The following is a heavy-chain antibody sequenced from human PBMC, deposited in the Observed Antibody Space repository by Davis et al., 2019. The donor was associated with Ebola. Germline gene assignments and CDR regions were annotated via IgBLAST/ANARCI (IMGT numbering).Heavy chain of an antibody. Sequence: SETLSLTCAVYGGSFSGYYWSWIRQPPGKGLEWIGYIYYSGSTNYNPSLKSRVTISVDTSKNQFSLKLSPVTAADTAVYYCARGVTVTTISYYYYGMDVWGQGTTVTVSS. CDR1: GGSFSGYY. D-gene: IGHD4-17*01. CDR3: ARGVTVTTISYYYYGMDV. CDR2: IYYSGST. V-gene: IGHV4-59*12. J-gene: IGHJ6*02.